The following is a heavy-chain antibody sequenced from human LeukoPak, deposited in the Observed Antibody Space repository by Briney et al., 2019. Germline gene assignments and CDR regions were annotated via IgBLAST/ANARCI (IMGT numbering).Heavy chain of an antibody. CDR3: AKQGALRQDYYMDV. CDR2: IIPICGTP. J-gene: IGHJ6*03. Sequence: SVTVSCKASGASFSSYAISWVRQAPGQGLEWMGRIIPICGTPNYAQRFQGRVTITADIVSSTAYMEVNNLTSEDTAVYFCAKQGALRQDYYMDVWGSGTAVTVS. V-gene: IGHV1-69*06. CDR1: GASFSSYA.